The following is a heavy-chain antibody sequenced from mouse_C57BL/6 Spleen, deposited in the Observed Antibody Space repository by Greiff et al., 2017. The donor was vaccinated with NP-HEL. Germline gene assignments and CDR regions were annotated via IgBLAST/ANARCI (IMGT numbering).Heavy chain of an antibody. D-gene: IGHD2-4*01. CDR3: ARTQIYYDYDDGFAY. CDR2: INPSNGGT. CDR1: GYTFTSYW. Sequence: QVQLQQPGTELVKPGASVKLSCKASGYTFTSYWMHWVKQRPGQGLEWIGNINPSNGGTNYNEKFKNKATLTVDKSSSTAYMQLSSLTSEDSAVYYCARTQIYYDYDDGFAYWGQGTLVTVSA. V-gene: IGHV1-53*01. J-gene: IGHJ3*01.